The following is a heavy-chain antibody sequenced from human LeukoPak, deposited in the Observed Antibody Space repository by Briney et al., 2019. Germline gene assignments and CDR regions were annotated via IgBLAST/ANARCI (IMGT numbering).Heavy chain of an antibody. D-gene: IGHD3-10*01. CDR3: ARWNSLGSGSYYNLRIWFDP. V-gene: IGHV4-34*10. J-gene: IGHJ5*02. CDR2: INHSGST. CDR1: GGSFSGYY. Sequence: PSETLSLTCAVYGGSFSGYYWTWIRQSPEKGLEWIGEINHSGSTKFSPSFKSRVTMSVDASKNQFSLEMTSVTAADTAVYYCARWNSLGSGSYYNLRIWFDPWGQGTLVTVSS.